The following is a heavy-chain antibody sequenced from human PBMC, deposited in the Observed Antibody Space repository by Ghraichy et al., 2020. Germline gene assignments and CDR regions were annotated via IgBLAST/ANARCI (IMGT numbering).Heavy chain of an antibody. CDR1: GFTFSTSI. D-gene: IGHD6-13*01. CDR3: ARESPYSSTWYDDAFDV. CDR2: ISSHREIV. V-gene: IGHV3-48*02. Sequence: GGSLILSCSASGFTFSTSIMNWVRQAPGKGLEWIAYISSHREIVKYADSVKGRFSISRDNDKASLHLQMDSLRNEDTAVYFCARESPYSSTWYDDAFDVWGPGTMVTVSS. J-gene: IGHJ3*01.